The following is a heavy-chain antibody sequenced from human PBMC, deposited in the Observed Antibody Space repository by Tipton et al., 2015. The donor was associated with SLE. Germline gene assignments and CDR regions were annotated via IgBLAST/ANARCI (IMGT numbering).Heavy chain of an antibody. CDR3: AKETITIFESFES. Sequence: SLRLSCAASGFTFSSYGMHWVRQAPGKGLEWVAGIGHTGGSTYFAESAKGRFTISRDNSKHMLYLHMTGLRAEDTAVYFCAKETITIFESFESWGQRIQVTVSS. J-gene: IGHJ4*02. CDR1: GFTFSSYG. D-gene: IGHD3-3*01. CDR2: IGHTGGST. V-gene: IGHV3-33*06.